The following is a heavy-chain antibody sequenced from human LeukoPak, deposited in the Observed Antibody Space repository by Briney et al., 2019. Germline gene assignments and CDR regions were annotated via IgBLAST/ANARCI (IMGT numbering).Heavy chain of an antibody. V-gene: IGHV4-59*08. CDR1: GGSISSYY. CDR2: ISDIGSI. J-gene: IGHJ4*02. Sequence: SETLSLTCTVSGGSISSYYWSWIRQTPGKGLEWIAYISDIGSINYNPSLKSRVTISLDTSKNQFSLKLSSVTAADTAVYYCAGHHPRNTVDFWGQGTLVTVSS. CDR3: AGHHPRNTVDF. D-gene: IGHD2-8*02.